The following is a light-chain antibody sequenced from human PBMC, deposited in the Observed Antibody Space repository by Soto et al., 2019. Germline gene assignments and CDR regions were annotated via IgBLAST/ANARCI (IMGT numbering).Light chain of an antibody. CDR3: LLSYNGPYV. CDR2: DTT. V-gene: IGLV7-46*01. Sequence: QAVVTQDPSLTVSPGGTVTLTCGSSTGAVTNGHYPYWFQQKPGQAPRTLIYDTTNRHSWTPARFSGSLLGGKAALTLSRAQPEDEAEYYCLLSYNGPYVFGTGTKVTVL. J-gene: IGLJ1*01. CDR1: TGAVTNGHY.